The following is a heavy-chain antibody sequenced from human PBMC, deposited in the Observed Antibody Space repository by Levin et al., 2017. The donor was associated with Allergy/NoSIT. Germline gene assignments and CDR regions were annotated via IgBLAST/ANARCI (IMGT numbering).Heavy chain of an antibody. CDR2: IYYSGST. CDR1: GGSISSSSYY. V-gene: IGHV4-39*01. Sequence: SETLSLTCTVSGGSISSSSYYWGWIRQPPGKGLEWIGSIYYSGSTYYNPSLKSRVTISVDTSKNQFSLKLSSVTAADTAVYYCASSSSWPNDGDYWGQGTLVTVSS. CDR3: ASSSSWPNDGDY. J-gene: IGHJ4*02. D-gene: IGHD6-13*01.